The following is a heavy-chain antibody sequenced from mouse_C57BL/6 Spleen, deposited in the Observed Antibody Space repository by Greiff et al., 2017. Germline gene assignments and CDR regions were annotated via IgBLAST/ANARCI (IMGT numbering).Heavy chain of an antibody. CDR3: AREDYGSSPDY. CDR1: GYTFTDYY. V-gene: IGHV1-84*01. J-gene: IGHJ2*01. CDR2: IYPGSGNT. D-gene: IGHD1-1*01. Sequence: VQLQQSGPELVKPGASVKISCKASGYTFTDYYINWVKQRPGQGLEWIGWIYPGSGNTKYNEKFKGKATVTVDTSSSTAYMQLSSQASKDSAVYFCAREDYGSSPDYWGQGTTLTVSS.